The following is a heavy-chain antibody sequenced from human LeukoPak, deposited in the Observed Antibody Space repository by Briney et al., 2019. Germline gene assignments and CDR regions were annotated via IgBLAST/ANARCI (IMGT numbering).Heavy chain of an antibody. Sequence: PSETLSLTCTVSGGSISSYYWSWIRQPPGRGLEWIGYIYYSGSTNYNPSLKSRVTISVDTSKNQFSLKLSSVTAADTAVYYCAREIRYYYGSGSYYNGAFDIWGQGTMVTVSS. D-gene: IGHD3-10*01. CDR2: IYYSGST. V-gene: IGHV4-59*01. CDR3: AREIRYYYGSGSYYNGAFDI. CDR1: GGSISSYY. J-gene: IGHJ3*02.